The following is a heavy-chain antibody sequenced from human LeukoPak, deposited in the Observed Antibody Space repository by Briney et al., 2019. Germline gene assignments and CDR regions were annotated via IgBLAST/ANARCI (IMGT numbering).Heavy chain of an antibody. CDR3: TTRACHAGGCSSSFYYYYGLRF. D-gene: IGHD3-16*01. CDR1: GNSISNYA. V-gene: IGHV1-69*13. CDR2: IIPIFGTA. J-gene: IGHJ6*02. Sequence: SVKVSCKASGNSISNYAVSWVRQAPGQGFEWMGGIIPIFGTADYAQKFQGRVTITADQSTSTTYMALSSLKSEDTATYYCTTRACHAGGCSSSFYYYYGLRFWGQGTTVSVSS.